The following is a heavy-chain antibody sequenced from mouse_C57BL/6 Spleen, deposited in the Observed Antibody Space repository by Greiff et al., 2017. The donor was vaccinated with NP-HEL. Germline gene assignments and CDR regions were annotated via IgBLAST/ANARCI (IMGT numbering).Heavy chain of an antibody. Sequence: VQLKQPGAELVKPGASVKLSCKASGYTFTSYWMHWVKQRPGQGLEWIGMIHPNSGSTNYNEKFKSKATLTVDKSSSTAYMQLSSLTSEDSAVYYCVPAAQATMDYWGQGTSVTVSS. CDR3: VPAAQATMDY. CDR1: GYTFTSYW. CDR2: IHPNSGST. D-gene: IGHD3-2*02. J-gene: IGHJ4*01. V-gene: IGHV1-64*01.